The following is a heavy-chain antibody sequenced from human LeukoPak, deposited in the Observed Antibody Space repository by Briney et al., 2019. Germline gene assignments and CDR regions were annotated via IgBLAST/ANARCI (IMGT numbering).Heavy chain of an antibody. D-gene: IGHD6-6*01. V-gene: IGHV3-7*01. CDR2: IQQDGSVK. Sequence: GGSLRLSCAGSGFTFSNYWMSWVRQAPGKGLEWVANIQQDGSVKYYVDSVRGRFTIFRDNAKRSLYLRMNYLRAEDTAIYFCARIGYSSSSFDYWGQGTLVIVSS. CDR1: GFTFSNYW. CDR3: ARIGYSSSSFDY. J-gene: IGHJ4*02.